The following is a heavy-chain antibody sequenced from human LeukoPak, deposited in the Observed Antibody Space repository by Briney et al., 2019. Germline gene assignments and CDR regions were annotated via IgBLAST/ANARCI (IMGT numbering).Heavy chain of an antibody. D-gene: IGHD5-12*01. V-gene: IGHV1-46*01. CDR2: INPSGGST. CDR3: ARDSWGYSGYDCVGNFPFDY. Sequence: GASVKVSCKASGYTFTSYYMHWVRQAPGQGLEWMGIINPSGGSTSYAQKFQGRVTMTRDTSTSTVYMELSSLRSEDTAVCYCARDSWGYSGYDCVGNFPFDYWGQGTVVTVSS. J-gene: IGHJ4*02. CDR1: GYTFTSYY.